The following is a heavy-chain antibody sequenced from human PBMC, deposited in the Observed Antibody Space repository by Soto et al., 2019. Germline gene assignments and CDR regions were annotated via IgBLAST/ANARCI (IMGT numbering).Heavy chain of an antibody. D-gene: IGHD3-22*01. CDR3: ARGDYYDSSGPFSDAFDS. V-gene: IGHV3-7*04. Sequence: EMQLVESGGGLVQPGGSLRLSCAASGFTFSTYWMSWVRQAPGKGLEWVAKIKRDGSEKWYVDSVKGRFTISRDNVKKSGYLQLDCLRAEDTAVYYGARGDYYDSSGPFSDAFDSWGQGTMVTVSS. CDR1: GFTFSTYW. CDR2: IKRDGSEK. J-gene: IGHJ3*02.